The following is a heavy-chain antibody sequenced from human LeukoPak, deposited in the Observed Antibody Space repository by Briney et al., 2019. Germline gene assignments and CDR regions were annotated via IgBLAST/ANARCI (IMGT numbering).Heavy chain of an antibody. J-gene: IGHJ4*02. D-gene: IGHD5-24*01. CDR1: GYSISSGYY. V-gene: IGHV4-38-2*02. CDR2: IYHSGST. Sequence: SETLSLTCTVSGYSISSGYYWGWIRQPPGKGLEWIGSIYHSGSTYYNPSLKSRVTISVDTSKNQFSLKLSSVTAADTAVYYCARVRDGYPSGCVDYWGQGTLVTVSS. CDR3: ARVRDGYPSGCVDY.